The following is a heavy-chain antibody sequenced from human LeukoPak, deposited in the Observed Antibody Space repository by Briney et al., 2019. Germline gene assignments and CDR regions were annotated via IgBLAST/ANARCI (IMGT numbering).Heavy chain of an antibody. D-gene: IGHD3-10*01. CDR1: GGTFSSYA. CDR2: ISAYNGNT. V-gene: IGHV1-18*01. Sequence: ASVKVSCKASGGTFSSYAISWVRQAPGQGLEWMGWISAYNGNTNYAQTLQGRVTMTTDTSTSTAYMELGSLRSDDTAVYYCARCHYYGSGNYVRVYSPDYWGQGTLVTVSS. J-gene: IGHJ4*02. CDR3: ARCHYYGSGNYVRVYSPDY.